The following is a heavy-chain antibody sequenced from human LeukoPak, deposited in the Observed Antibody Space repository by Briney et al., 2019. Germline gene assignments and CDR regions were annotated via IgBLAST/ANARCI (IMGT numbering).Heavy chain of an antibody. D-gene: IGHD6-6*01. CDR1: GFTFSSYW. CDR2: IKQDGSEK. Sequence: GGSLRLSCAASGFTFSSYWTTWVRQAPGKGLEWVANIKQDGSEKYYVDSVKGRFTISTDTAKNSLYLQMNSPRAEDTAVYYCARGPAARPFYYYYMDVWGRGTTVTVSS. CDR3: ARGPAARPFYYYYMDV. V-gene: IGHV3-7*01. J-gene: IGHJ6*03.